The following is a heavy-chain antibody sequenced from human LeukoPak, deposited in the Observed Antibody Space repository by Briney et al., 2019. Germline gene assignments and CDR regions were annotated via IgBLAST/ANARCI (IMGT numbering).Heavy chain of an antibody. CDR1: GFTFSSYA. D-gene: IGHD3-16*01. CDR2: ISGSGGST. CDR3: AKSYVGDYYYYMDV. V-gene: IGHV3-23*01. Sequence: GGSLRLSCAASGFTFSSYAMSWVRQAPGKGLEWVSAISGSGGSTYYADSVKGRFTISRDNSKNTLYLQMNSLRAEDTAVYYCAKSYVGDYYYYMDVWGKGTTVTASS. J-gene: IGHJ6*03.